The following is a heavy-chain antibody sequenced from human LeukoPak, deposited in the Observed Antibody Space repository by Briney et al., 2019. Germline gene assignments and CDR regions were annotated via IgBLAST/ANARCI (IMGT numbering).Heavy chain of an antibody. Sequence: PGGSLRLSCAASGFTFSSYSMNWVRQAPGKGLEWVSSISSSSSYMYYADSVKGRFTISRDNAKNSLYLQMNSLRAEDTAVYYCARERPTAGIPFDYWGQGTLVTVSS. V-gene: IGHV3-21*01. CDR2: ISSSSSYM. CDR3: ARERPTAGIPFDY. D-gene: IGHD6-13*01. CDR1: GFTFSSYS. J-gene: IGHJ4*02.